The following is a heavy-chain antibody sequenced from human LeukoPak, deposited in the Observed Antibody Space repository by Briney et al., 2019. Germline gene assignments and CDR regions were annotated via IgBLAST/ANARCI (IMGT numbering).Heavy chain of an antibody. J-gene: IGHJ4*02. CDR3: ALSPSTDYGDYGGLVYY. V-gene: IGHV4-39*07. CDR2: IYYSGST. Sequence: SETLSLTCTVSGGSISSSSYYWGWIRQPPGKGLEWIGSIYYSGSTYYNPSLKSRVTISADTSKNQFSLKLSSVTAADTAVYYCALSPSTDYGDYGGLVYYWGQGTLVTVSS. CDR1: GGSISSSSYY. D-gene: IGHD4-17*01.